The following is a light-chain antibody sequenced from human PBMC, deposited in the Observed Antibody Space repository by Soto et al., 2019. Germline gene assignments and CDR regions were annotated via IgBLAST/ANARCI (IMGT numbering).Light chain of an antibody. CDR2: KAS. CDR3: QQYNSYSGT. J-gene: IGKJ1*01. Sequence: DIQMTQSPSTLSASVGDRVTITCRASQSISSWLAWYQQKPGKAPKLLIYKASSLESGVPSRFSGSGSETEFTLTISSLQPDDFETYYCQQYNSYSGTFGQGTKVEIK. V-gene: IGKV1-5*03. CDR1: QSISSW.